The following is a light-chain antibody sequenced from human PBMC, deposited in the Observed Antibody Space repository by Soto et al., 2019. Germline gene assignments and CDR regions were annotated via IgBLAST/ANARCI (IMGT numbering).Light chain of an antibody. J-gene: IGKJ1*01. CDR2: DAS. CDR3: LHYKDWPRWT. V-gene: IGKV3-11*01. Sequence: EIVVTQSPATLSLSPGERATLSCRASQSVSSYLAWYQQKPGQAPRLLIYDASNRATGIPARFSGSGSGTEFTLTISSLQSEDFAVYYCLHYKDWPRWTFGQGTKVDIK. CDR1: QSVSSY.